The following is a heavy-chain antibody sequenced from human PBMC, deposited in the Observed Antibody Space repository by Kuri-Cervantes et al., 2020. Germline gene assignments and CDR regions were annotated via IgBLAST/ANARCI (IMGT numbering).Heavy chain of an antibody. CDR3: ARGGGIQDV. Sequence: GESLKISCAASGFTFSSYWMSWVRQAPGKGLEWVANIKQDGSEKYYVDSVKGRFTIPRDNSKNTLYLQMNSLRAEDTAVYYCARGGGIQDVWGQGTTVTVSS. CDR2: IKQDGSEK. CDR1: GFTFSSYW. J-gene: IGHJ6*02. D-gene: IGHD5-18*01. V-gene: IGHV3-7*01.